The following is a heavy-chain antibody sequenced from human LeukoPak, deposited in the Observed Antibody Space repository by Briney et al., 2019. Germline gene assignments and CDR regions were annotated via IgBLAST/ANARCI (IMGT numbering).Heavy chain of an antibody. CDR2: IYYSGNT. Sequence: SETLSLTCTFSGVSMSGYYWSWIRQPPGTGLEWIGNIYYSGNTNYSPSLKSRVTISVDTSKNQFSLKLSSVTAADTAVYYCARDGIAVVAFDYWGQGTLVTVSS. J-gene: IGHJ4*02. D-gene: IGHD6-19*01. V-gene: IGHV4-59*12. CDR3: ARDGIAVVAFDY. CDR1: GVSMSGYY.